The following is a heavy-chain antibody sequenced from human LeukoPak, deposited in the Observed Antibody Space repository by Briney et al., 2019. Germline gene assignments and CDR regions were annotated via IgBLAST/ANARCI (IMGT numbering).Heavy chain of an antibody. Sequence: PSETLSLTCTVSGGSISSGDYYWSWIRQPPGKGLEWIGYIYYSGSTYYNPSLKSRVTISVDTSKNQFSLKLSSVTAADTAVYYCARGARPLLAFDIWGQGTMVTVSS. V-gene: IGHV4-30-4*01. CDR1: GGSISSGDYY. CDR3: ARGARPLLAFDI. CDR2: IYYSGST. J-gene: IGHJ3*02. D-gene: IGHD2-15*01.